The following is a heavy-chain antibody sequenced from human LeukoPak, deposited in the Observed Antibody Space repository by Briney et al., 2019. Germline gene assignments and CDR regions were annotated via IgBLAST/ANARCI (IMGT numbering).Heavy chain of an antibody. CDR3: AKVPNWNYLWFDP. CDR1: GFTIYTYA. Sequence: PGGSLRLSCAASGFTIYTYAMSCFLQDPAKELLWFSAISGRGDSTNYDDSVKARVTISRDKSKNTLYLQMNSLRAEDTAVYYCAKVPNWNYLWFDPWGQGTLVTVSS. J-gene: IGHJ5*02. D-gene: IGHD1-7*01. CDR2: ISGRGDST. V-gene: IGHV3-23*01.